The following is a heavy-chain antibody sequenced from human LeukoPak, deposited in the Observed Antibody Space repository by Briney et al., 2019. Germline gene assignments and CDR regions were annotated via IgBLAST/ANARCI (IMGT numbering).Heavy chain of an antibody. CDR1: GFTFSSYG. V-gene: IGHV3-30*02. CDR2: IRNDGSNK. CDR3: ARDGYHYYGSGTYFGYYYMDV. D-gene: IGHD3-10*01. J-gene: IGHJ6*03. Sequence: PGGSLRLSCAASGFTFSSYGMHWVRQAPGKGLEWVAFIRNDGSNKYYADSVKGRFTISRDNAKNSLYLQMNSLRAEDTAVYYCARDGYHYYGSGTYFGYYYMDVWGKGTTVTISS.